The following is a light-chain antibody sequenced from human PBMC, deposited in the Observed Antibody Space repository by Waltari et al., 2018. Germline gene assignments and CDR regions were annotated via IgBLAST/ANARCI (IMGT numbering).Light chain of an antibody. Sequence: QSVLTQPPSVSGAPGQTVTTPCTGSSPNIGAGYPVHWYQHIAGTAPKLLNYDESNRPSGVPDRFSDSKSGTSASLAITGLQAEDEADYYCQSYDSSLSGSVFGGGTKLTVL. CDR3: QSYDSSLSGSV. V-gene: IGLV1-40*01. J-gene: IGLJ2*01. CDR2: DES. CDR1: SPNIGAGYP.